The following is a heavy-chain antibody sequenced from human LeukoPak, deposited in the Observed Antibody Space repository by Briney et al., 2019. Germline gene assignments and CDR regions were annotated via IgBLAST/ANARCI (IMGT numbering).Heavy chain of an antibody. CDR3: ARGVPYCSSTSCYPYYYYYMDV. CDR2: IIPIFGTA. D-gene: IGHD2-2*01. CDR1: GGTFSSYA. Sequence: ASVKVSCKASGGTFSSYAISWVRQAPGQGLEWMGGIIPIFGTANYAQKFQGRVTITTDESTSTAYMELSSLRSEDTAVYYCARGVPYCSSTSCYPYYYYYMDVWGKGTTVTVSS. V-gene: IGHV1-69*05. J-gene: IGHJ6*03.